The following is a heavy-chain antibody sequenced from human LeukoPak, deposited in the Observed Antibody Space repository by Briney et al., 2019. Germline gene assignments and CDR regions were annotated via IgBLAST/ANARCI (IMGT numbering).Heavy chain of an antibody. Sequence: GASVKVSCKASGYTFTSYDINWVRQATGQGLEWMGWMNPNSGNTGYAQKFQGRVTITRNTSISTAYMELSSLRSEDTAVYYCARDERARDFGAAGYFDYWGQGTLVTVSS. V-gene: IGHV1-8*03. CDR3: ARDERARDFGAAGYFDY. CDR1: GYTFTSYD. CDR2: MNPNSGNT. J-gene: IGHJ4*02. D-gene: IGHD4-17*01.